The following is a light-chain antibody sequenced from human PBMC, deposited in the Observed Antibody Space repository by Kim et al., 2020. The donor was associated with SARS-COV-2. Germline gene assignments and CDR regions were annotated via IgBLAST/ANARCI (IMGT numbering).Light chain of an antibody. CDR2: YAG. V-gene: IGKV3-11*01. J-gene: IGKJ4*01. CDR3: QQRGSWPPALT. CDR1: HRGDHH. Sequence: PGGGAPPPRQAQHRGDHHLGLFQPAPCQPPRVLIYYAGIRAAGVPGRFSGRWFGTDFPLTIASLAPEDFAVYYCQQRGSWPPALTFGGGTKLEI.